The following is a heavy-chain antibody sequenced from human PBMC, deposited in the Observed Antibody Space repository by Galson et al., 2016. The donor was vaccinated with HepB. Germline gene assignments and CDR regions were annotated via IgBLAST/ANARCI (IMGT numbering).Heavy chain of an antibody. Sequence: ETLSLTCTVSGGSINSYYWSWIRQPPGKGLEWIGYIYDSGITNYNPSLKSRVTISVDTSKKHFSVNLSTVPAADTALYYCARSSLAARAWFDPWGQGTLVIVSS. J-gene: IGHJ5*02. CDR1: GGSINSYY. V-gene: IGHV4-59*01. CDR2: IYDSGIT. D-gene: IGHD6-6*01. CDR3: ARSSLAARAWFDP.